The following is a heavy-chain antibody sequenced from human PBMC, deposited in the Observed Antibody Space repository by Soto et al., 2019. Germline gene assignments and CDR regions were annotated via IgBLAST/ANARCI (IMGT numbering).Heavy chain of an antibody. CDR2: ISADNGNT. J-gene: IGHJ6*02. D-gene: IGHD5-18*01. V-gene: IGHV1-18*01. Sequence: QAQLVQSGAEVKKPGASVKVSCKASGYTFYSHSISWVRQAPGQGLEWMGRISADNGNTNYAQKFQGRVTMTTDTSTSTVYMELRNLRSDDTAVYYCARCIQQDYYYGMDVWGQGTTVTVSS. CDR1: GYTFYSHS. CDR3: ARCIQQDYYYGMDV.